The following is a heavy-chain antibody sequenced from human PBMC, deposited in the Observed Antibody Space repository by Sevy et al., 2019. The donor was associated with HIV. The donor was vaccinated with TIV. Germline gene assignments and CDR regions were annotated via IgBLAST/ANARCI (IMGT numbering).Heavy chain of an antibody. CDR3: VRLRLLGHFDY. CDR2: IYHGDST. V-gene: IGHV4-38-2*02. J-gene: IGHJ4*02. D-gene: IGHD2-15*01. CDR1: GHFINSGYY. Sequence: SETLSLTCTVSGHFINSGYYWGWIRQPPGMGLEWIGTIYHGDSTYYNSSLQSRVTISVDTSKNQISLKVNHVTAADTAVYFCVRLRLLGHFDYWGPGTLVTVSS.